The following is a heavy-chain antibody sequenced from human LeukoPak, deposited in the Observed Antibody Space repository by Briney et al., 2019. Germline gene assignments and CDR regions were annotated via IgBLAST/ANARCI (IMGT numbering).Heavy chain of an antibody. CDR2: INHSGST. CDR1: GGSFSGYY. CDR3: ARGAGQWLVPFDY. V-gene: IGHV4-34*01. Sequence: PSETLSLTCAVYGGSFSGYYWSWIRQPPGKGLEWIREINHSGSTNYNPSLKSRVTISVDTSKNQFSLKLSSVTAADTAVYYCARGAGQWLVPFDYWGQGTLVTVSS. D-gene: IGHD6-19*01. J-gene: IGHJ4*02.